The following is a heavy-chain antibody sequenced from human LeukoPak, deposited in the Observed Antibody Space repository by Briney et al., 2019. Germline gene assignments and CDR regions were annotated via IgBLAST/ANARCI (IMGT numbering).Heavy chain of an antibody. J-gene: IGHJ4*02. D-gene: IGHD3-9*01. Sequence: SETLSLTCTVSGGSISRSIYIWGWIRQPPGKGLEWIGDISDSGSTYYSPSLKSRVTISVDTSRNQFSLNLNSVTATDTAVYYCARHGQGLRYFDWMSFDSWGQGAPVTVSS. CDR2: ISDSGST. CDR3: ARHGQGLRYFDWMSFDS. V-gene: IGHV4-39*01. CDR1: GGSISRSIYI.